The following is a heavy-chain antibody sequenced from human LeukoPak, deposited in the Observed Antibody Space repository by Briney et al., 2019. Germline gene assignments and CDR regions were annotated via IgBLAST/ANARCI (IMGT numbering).Heavy chain of an antibody. D-gene: IGHD4-17*01. Sequence: SETLSLTCTVSGDSISSYYWSWIRQSPGKGLEWIGHIPHSGSTKYSSSLKSRAIISSDTSKNQFSLKLSSVTAADTALYYCARLRDGDYGGYFDYWGQGTLVTASS. CDR3: ARLRDGDYGGYFDY. J-gene: IGHJ4*02. V-gene: IGHV4-59*08. CDR1: GDSISSYY. CDR2: IPHSGST.